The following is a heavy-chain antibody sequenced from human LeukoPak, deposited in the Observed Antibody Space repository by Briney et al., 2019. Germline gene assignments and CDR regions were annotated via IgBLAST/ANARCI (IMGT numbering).Heavy chain of an antibody. CDR2: IYTSGST. CDR1: GGSFSGYY. V-gene: IGHV4-4*09. Sequence: PSETLSLTCAVYGGSFSGYYWSWIRQPPGKGLEWIGYIYTSGSTNYNPSLKSRVTISVDTSKNQFSLKLSSVTAADTAVYYCARLAGPWGQGTLVTVSS. CDR3: ARLAGP. J-gene: IGHJ5*02.